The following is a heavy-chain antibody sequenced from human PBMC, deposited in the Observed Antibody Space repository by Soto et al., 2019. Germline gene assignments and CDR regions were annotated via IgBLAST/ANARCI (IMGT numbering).Heavy chain of an antibody. CDR2: ISGSGST. CDR3: ATESGSTYGYFDY. J-gene: IGHJ4*02. D-gene: IGHD4-17*01. V-gene: IGHV4-30-4*01. Sequence: SETLSLTCTVSGGSVSSGYNYWIWIRQSPGKGLEWIGYISGSGSTGYNPSLKNRLTMSVDRSKNQFTLRLTSVTAADTAVYFCATESGSTYGYFDYWGQGTQVTVSS. CDR1: GGSVSSGYNY.